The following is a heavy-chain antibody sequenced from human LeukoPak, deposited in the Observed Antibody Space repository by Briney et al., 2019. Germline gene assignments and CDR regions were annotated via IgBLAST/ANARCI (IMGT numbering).Heavy chain of an antibody. J-gene: IGHJ4*02. D-gene: IGHD3-3*01. Sequence: GASVKVSCEASGYTFTSYYMHWVRQAPGQGLEWMGWINPNSGGTNYAQKFQGRVTMTRDTSISTAYMELSRLRSDDTAVYYCARDLSSPDYDFWSGYSGLDYWGQGTLVTVSS. CDR3: ARDLSSPDYDFWSGYSGLDY. CDR2: INPNSGGT. V-gene: IGHV1-2*02. CDR1: GYTFTSYY.